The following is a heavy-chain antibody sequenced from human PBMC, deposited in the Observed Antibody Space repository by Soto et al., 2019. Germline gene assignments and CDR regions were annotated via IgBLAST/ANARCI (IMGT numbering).Heavy chain of an antibody. CDR1: GFTFSSYE. CDR2: ISSSGSTI. V-gene: IGHV3-48*03. CDR3: AGGYCSSTSCYFSYYYYYGMDV. J-gene: IGHJ6*02. Sequence: EVQLVESGGGLVQPGGSLRLSCAASGFTFSSYEMNWVRQAPGKGLEWVSYISSSGSTIYYADSVKGRFTISRDNAKNSLYLQMNSLRAEDTAVYYCAGGYCSSTSCYFSYYYYYGMDVWGQGTTVTVSS. D-gene: IGHD2-2*01.